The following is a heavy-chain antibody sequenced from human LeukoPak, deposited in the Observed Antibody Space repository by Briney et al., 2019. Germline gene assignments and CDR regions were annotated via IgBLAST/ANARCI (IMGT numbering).Heavy chain of an antibody. V-gene: IGHV3-30*03. J-gene: IGHJ4*02. CDR2: ISYDGSNK. Sequence: GGSLRLSCAASGFTFSSYGMHWVRQAPGKGLEWVAVISYDGSNKNYADPVKGRFTISRDNSRNTLYLQMNSLRAEDTAVYYCARRRRDYYDVDYWGQGTLVTVSS. D-gene: IGHD3-22*01. CDR3: ARRRRDYYDVDY. CDR1: GFTFSSYG.